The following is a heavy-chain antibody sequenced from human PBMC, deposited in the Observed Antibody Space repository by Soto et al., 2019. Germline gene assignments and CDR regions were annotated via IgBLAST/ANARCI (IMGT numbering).Heavy chain of an antibody. D-gene: IGHD6-19*01. CDR3: ARAEYTSGWYFMGIDY. CDR1: GFTLSSFA. V-gene: IGHV3-30*04. CDR2: TSSDGSKE. Sequence: QVQLVESGGGVVQPGKSLRLSCAASGFTLSSFAMHWVRQAPGKGLEWVAVTSSDGSKEYYADSVKGRFTISRDNSKNTLYLQMNSRRADDPAVFYCARAEYTSGWYFMGIDYWGQGTLVTVPS. J-gene: IGHJ4*02.